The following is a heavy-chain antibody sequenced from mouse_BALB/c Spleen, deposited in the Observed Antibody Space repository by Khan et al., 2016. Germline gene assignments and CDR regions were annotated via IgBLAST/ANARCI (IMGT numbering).Heavy chain of an antibody. D-gene: IGHD3-3*01. Sequence: QVQLQQSGAELVRPGTSVKVSCKASGYAFTNYLIEWVKQRPGQGLEWIGVINPGSGGTNYNEQFKGKATLTADKSSSTAYMQLSSLTSDDSAVYFCARTRTMDYWGQGTSVTVSS. CDR1: GYAFTNYL. CDR2: INPGSGGT. J-gene: IGHJ4*01. CDR3: ARTRTMDY. V-gene: IGHV1-54*01.